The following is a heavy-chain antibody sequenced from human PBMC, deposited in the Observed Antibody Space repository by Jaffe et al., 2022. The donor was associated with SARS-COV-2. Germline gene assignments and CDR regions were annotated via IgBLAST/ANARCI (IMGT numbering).Heavy chain of an antibody. V-gene: IGHV4-59*01. J-gene: IGHJ5*02. CDR3: ARGRYSGSYKLQDWFDP. D-gene: IGHD1-26*01. Sequence: QVQLQESGPGLVKPSETLSLTCTVSGGSISSYYWSWIRQPPGKGLEWIGYIYYSGSTNYNPSLKSRVTISVDTSKNQFSLKLSSVTAADTAVYYCARGRYSGSYKLQDWFDPWGQGTLVTVSS. CDR2: IYYSGST. CDR1: GGSISSYY.